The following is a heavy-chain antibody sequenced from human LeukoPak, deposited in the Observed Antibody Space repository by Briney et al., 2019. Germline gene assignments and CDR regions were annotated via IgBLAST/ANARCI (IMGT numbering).Heavy chain of an antibody. V-gene: IGHV3-48*03. D-gene: IGHD6-13*01. Sequence: GGSLRLSCAASGFTFSNFEMNWVRQAPGKGLEWVSYISSSGSTIYYADSVKGRFTISRDNAKNSLYLQMNSLRAEDTAVYYFARAMMTSAGGVFDYWGQGTLVTVSS. CDR2: ISSSGSTI. J-gene: IGHJ4*02. CDR3: ARAMMTSAGGVFDY. CDR1: GFTFSNFE.